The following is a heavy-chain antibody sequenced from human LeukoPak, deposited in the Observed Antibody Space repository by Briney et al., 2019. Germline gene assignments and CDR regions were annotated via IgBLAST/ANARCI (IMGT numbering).Heavy chain of an antibody. J-gene: IGHJ6*02. D-gene: IGHD3-10*01. V-gene: IGHV1-8*01. CDR3: ARDGAGITMVRTHYYGMDV. CDR1: GYTFTSYD. Sequence: ASVKVSCKASGYTFTSYDINWVRQATGQGLEWMGWMNPNSGNTGYAQKFQGRVTMTRNTSISTAYMELSSLRSEDTAVYYCARDGAGITMVRTHYYGMDVWGQGTTVTVSS. CDR2: MNPNSGNT.